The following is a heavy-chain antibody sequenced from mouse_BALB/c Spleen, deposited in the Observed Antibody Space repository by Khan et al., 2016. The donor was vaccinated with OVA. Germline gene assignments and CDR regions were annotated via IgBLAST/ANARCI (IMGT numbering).Heavy chain of an antibody. CDR2: IWGGGGT. CDR3: ARAYYRYDGYYAMDY. D-gene: IGHD2-14*01. CDR1: GFSLSRYN. V-gene: IGHV2-6-4*01. Sequence: QVQLKESGPGLVAPSQSLSITCTVSGFSLSRYNIHWVRQPPGKGLEWLGMIWGGGGTDYYSTLISSLSISKDNSKSQVFLKMNSLQTDDTAMYSCARAYYRYDGYYAMDYWGQGTSVTVSS. J-gene: IGHJ4*01.